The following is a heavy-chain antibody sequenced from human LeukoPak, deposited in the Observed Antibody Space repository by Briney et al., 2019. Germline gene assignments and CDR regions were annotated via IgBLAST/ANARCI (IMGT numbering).Heavy chain of an antibody. CDR1: GGSISSYY. D-gene: IGHD6-19*01. J-gene: IGHJ1*01. CDR3: ATNGWYCLDH. CDR2: IYHSGST. Sequence: PSETLSLTCTVSGGSISSYYWSWIRQPPGKGLGWIGEIYHSGSTNYNPSLQSRVTISVDKSNNHFSLRLTSVTAADTAVYYCATNGWYCLDHWGLGALVTVSS. V-gene: IGHV4-59*08.